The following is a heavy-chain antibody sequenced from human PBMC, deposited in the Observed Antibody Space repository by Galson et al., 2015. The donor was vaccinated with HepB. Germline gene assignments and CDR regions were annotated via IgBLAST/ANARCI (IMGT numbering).Heavy chain of an antibody. V-gene: IGHV3-21*01. CDR3: ARVGGGEYCSGGSCYPYFDY. J-gene: IGHJ4*02. D-gene: IGHD2-15*01. CDR1: GFTFSSYS. Sequence: LSLSCAASGFTFSSYSMNWVRQAPGKGLEWVSSISSSSSYIYYADSVKGRFTISRDNAKNSLYLQMNSLRAEDTAVYYCARVGGGEYCSGGSCYPYFDYWGQGTLVTVSS. CDR2: ISSSSSYI.